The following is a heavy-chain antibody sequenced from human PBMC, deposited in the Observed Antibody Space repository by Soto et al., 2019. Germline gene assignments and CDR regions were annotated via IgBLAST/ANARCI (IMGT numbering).Heavy chain of an antibody. CDR2: IKQDGSEK. CDR3: ARDPAYYDILTGYLVDSTLIY. J-gene: IGHJ4*02. V-gene: IGHV3-7*05. Sequence: GGSLRLSCAASGFTFSSYWMSWVRQAPGKGLEWVANIKQDGSEKYYVDSVKGRFTISRDNAKNSLYLQMNSLRAEDTAVYYCARDPAYYDILTGYLVDSTLIYWGQGTLVTVSS. CDR1: GFTFSSYW. D-gene: IGHD3-9*01.